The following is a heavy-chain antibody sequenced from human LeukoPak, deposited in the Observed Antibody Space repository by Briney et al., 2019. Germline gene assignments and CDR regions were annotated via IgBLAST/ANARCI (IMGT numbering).Heavy chain of an antibody. CDR1: GGSISSYY. Sequence: SETLSLTCTGSGGSISSYYWSWIRQPPGKGLEWIGYIYYSGSTNYNPSLKSRVTISVDTSKNQFSLKLSSVTAADTAVYYCARRRDLPNWFDPWGQGTLVTVSS. CDR3: ARRRDLPNWFDP. CDR2: IYYSGST. J-gene: IGHJ5*02. V-gene: IGHV4-59*08.